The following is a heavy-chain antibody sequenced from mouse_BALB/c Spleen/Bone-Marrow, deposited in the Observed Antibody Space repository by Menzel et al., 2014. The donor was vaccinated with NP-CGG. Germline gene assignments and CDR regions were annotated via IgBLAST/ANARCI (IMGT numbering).Heavy chain of an antibody. CDR2: IDPANGNT. J-gene: IGHJ3*01. CDR3: ARNGNYGSWFAY. D-gene: IGHD2-1*01. V-gene: IGHV14-3*02. Sequence: DVQLQESGAELVKPGASVKLSCTASGFNIKDTYMHWVKQRPEQGLEWIGRIDPANGNTKYDPKFQGKATITAGTSSNTAYLQLSSLTSEDTAVYYCARNGNYGSWFAYWGQGTLVTVSA. CDR1: GFNIKDTY.